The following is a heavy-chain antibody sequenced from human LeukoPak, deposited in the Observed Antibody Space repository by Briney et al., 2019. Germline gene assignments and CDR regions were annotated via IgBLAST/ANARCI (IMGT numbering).Heavy chain of an antibody. CDR2: IYPGDSDT. J-gene: IGHJ5*02. V-gene: IGHV5-51*01. D-gene: IGHD3-22*01. CDR1: GYSFTSYW. Sequence: GESLKISCKGSGYSFTSYWIGWVRQMPGKGLEWMGIIYPGDSDTRYSPSFQGQVTISADKSISTAYLQWSSLKASDTAMYYCARVIAYYYDSSGYGGPFDPWGQGTLVTVSS. CDR3: ARVIAYYYDSSGYGGPFDP.